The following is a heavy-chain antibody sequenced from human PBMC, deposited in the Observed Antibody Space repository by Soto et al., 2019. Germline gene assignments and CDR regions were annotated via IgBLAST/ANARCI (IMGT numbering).Heavy chain of an antibody. CDR2: TIPAFGTA. Sequence: QVHLVQSGAEVKSPGSAVKVSCKVSGAGDTFSNYSLNWMRQAPGQGLEWMGGTIPAFGTANYAQKFQGRVTITADTSTATAYMELSSLRSDDTAVYYCWRHDKTALPPLDSWGQGTLVSVSS. CDR1: GAGDTFSNYS. J-gene: IGHJ4*02. CDR3: WRHDKTALPPLDS. V-gene: IGHV1-69*06. D-gene: IGHD1-1*01.